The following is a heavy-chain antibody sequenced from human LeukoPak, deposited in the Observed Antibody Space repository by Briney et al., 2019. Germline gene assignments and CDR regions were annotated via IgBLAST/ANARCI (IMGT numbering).Heavy chain of an antibody. J-gene: IGHJ4*02. V-gene: IGHV3-7*03. CDR3: AKEGRSLQTY. CDR2: IKEDGTET. Sequence: LGGSLRLSCAASGFTFSSYWMSWVRLAPGKGLEWVANIKEDGTETYYVDSVKGRFTISRDNAKNSLYLQMNSLRVEDTAVYYCAKEGRSLQTYWGQGTLVTVSS. D-gene: IGHD5-24*01. CDR1: GFTFSSYW.